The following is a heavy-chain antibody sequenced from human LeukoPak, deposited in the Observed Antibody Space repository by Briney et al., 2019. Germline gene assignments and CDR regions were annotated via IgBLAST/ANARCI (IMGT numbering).Heavy chain of an antibody. CDR3: AADNSYGSGSYYT. CDR2: IYYSGNT. V-gene: IGHV4-59*01. D-gene: IGHD3-10*01. Sequence: SETLSLTCTVSGGSISSYYWSWIRQPPGKGLEWIGYIYYSGNTNYNPSLKSRVTISVDTSKNQFSLKLSSVTAADTAVYYCAADNSYGSGSYYTWGQGTLVTVSS. CDR1: GGSISSYY. J-gene: IGHJ4*02.